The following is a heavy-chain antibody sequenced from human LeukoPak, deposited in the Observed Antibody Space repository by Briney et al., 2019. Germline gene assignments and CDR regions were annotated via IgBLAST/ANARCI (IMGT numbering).Heavy chain of an antibody. CDR3: ARTRAVAGKEGEFDY. CDR1: GYTFTSYY. J-gene: IGHJ4*02. D-gene: IGHD6-19*01. Sequence: ASVKVSCKASGYTFTSYYMHWVRQAPGQGLEWMGIINPSGGSTSYAQKFQGRVTMTRDTSTSTVYMELSSLRSEDTAVYCCARTRAVAGKEGEFDYWGQGTLVTVSS. CDR2: INPSGGST. V-gene: IGHV1-46*01.